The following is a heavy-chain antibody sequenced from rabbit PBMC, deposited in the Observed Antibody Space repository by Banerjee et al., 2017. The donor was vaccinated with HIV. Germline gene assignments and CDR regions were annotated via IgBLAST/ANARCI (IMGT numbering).Heavy chain of an antibody. CDR2: IYVGSGST. CDR3: ARNNRL. CDR1: GFSFSSSYW. J-gene: IGHJ6*01. V-gene: IGHV1S45*01. D-gene: IGHD4-1*01. Sequence: QEQLEESGGDLVKPEGSLTLTCTASGFSFSSSYWICWVRQAPGKGLEWIACIYVGSGSTYYASWVNGRFTISKTSSTTVTLQMTSLTAADTATYFCARNNRLWGPGTLVTVS.